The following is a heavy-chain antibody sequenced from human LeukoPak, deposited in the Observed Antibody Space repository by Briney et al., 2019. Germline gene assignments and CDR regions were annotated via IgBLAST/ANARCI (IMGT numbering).Heavy chain of an antibody. CDR2: IYYSGST. V-gene: IGHV4-30-4*01. Sequence: SETVSLTCTVSGGSISSGDYYWSWIRQPPGKGLEWIGYIYYSGSTYYNQSLKSRVIISLDTSKNQFSLKLSSVTAADTAVYYCARVRGLFRYFDYWGQGTLVTVSS. D-gene: IGHD2-21*01. J-gene: IGHJ4*02. CDR3: ARVRGLFRYFDY. CDR1: GGSISSGDYY.